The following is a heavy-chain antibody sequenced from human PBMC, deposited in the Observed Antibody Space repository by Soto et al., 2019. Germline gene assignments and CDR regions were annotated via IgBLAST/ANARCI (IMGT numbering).Heavy chain of an antibody. Sequence: ASVMVSCKASGYTFTSYGISWVRQAPGQGLEWMGWISAYNGNTNYAQKLQGRVTMTTDTSTSTAYMELRSLRSDDTAVYYCARDREGSGWYFRYYYYYGMDVWGQGTTVTVSS. CDR2: ISAYNGNT. CDR3: ARDREGSGWYFRYYYYYGMDV. J-gene: IGHJ6*02. D-gene: IGHD6-19*01. V-gene: IGHV1-18*04. CDR1: GYTFTSYG.